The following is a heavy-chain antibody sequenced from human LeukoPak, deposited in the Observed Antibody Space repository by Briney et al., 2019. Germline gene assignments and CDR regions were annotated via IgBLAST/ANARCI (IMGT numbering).Heavy chain of an antibody. J-gene: IGHJ5*02. V-gene: IGHV4-4*02. Sequence: SGTLSLTCGVSGGSITTTNFWSWVRQPPGGGLEWIGEISLRGRTQYNPSLKSRVNISIDESKNHLYLSPGSVTAADTAVYYCSRESGPYCPFGHWGQGTLVAVTS. CDR1: GGSITTTNF. D-gene: IGHD1-26*01. CDR3: SRESGPYCPFGH. CDR2: ISLRGRT.